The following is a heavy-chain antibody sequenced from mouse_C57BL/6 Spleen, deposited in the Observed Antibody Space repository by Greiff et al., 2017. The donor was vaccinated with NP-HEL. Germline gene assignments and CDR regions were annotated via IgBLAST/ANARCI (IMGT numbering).Heavy chain of an antibody. Sequence: QVQLQQSGAELVRPGSSVKLSCKASGYTFTSYWMDWVKQRPGQGLEWIGNIYPSDSETHYNQKFKDKATLTVDKSSSTAYMQLSSLTSEDSAVYYCARRDYYSNWDYFDYWGQGTTLTVSS. CDR2: IYPSDSET. CDR1: GYTFTSYW. V-gene: IGHV1-61*01. J-gene: IGHJ2*01. CDR3: ARRDYYSNWDYFDY. D-gene: IGHD2-5*01.